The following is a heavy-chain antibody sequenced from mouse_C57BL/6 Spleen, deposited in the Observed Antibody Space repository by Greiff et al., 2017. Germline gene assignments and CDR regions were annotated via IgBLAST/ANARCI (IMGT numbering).Heavy chain of an antibody. V-gene: IGHV5-6*01. CDR1: GFTFSSYG. J-gene: IGHJ2*01. CDR2: ISSGGSYT. Sequence: EVQLVESGGDLVKPGGSLKLSCAASGFTFSSYGMSWVRQTPDKRLEWVATISSGGSYTYYPDSVKGRFTISRDNAKNTLYLQMSSLKSEDTAMYYCARHVGDPYYFDYWSQGTTLTVSS. CDR3: ARHVGDPYYFDY.